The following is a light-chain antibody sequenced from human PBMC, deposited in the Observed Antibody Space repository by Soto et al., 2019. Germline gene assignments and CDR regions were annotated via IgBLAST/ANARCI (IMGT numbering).Light chain of an antibody. CDR2: GSS. CDR3: LQHKTFPWT. J-gene: IGKJ1*01. Sequence: DIQMTQSPTAMSASVGDRVTITCRASQDINNNLAWFQQKPGKVPELLISGSSNLQSGVPSRFSGSASGTEFTLTISSLQPEDFATYYCLQHKTFPWTLGQGTKVEIK. CDR1: QDINNN. V-gene: IGKV1-17*03.